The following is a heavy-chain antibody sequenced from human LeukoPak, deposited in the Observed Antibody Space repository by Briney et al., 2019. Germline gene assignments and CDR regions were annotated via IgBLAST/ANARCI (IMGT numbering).Heavy chain of an antibody. CDR1: GGSISSYY. CDR2: IYYSGST. J-gene: IGHJ4*02. D-gene: IGHD2-2*01. Sequence: PSETLSLTCTVSGGSISSYYGIWTRQPPGKGLEWIGYIYYSGSTNYNPSLKSRVTISVDTSKNQFSLNLSSVTAADTAVYYCASSRGGYSSTSSCDHWRQGTPVTVSS. CDR3: ASSRGGYSSTSSCDH. V-gene: IGHV4-59*01.